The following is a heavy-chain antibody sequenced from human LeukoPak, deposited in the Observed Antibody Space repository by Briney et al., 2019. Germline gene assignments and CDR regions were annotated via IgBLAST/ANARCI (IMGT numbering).Heavy chain of an antibody. CDR1: GYTLTELS. J-gene: IGHJ4*02. V-gene: IGHV1-24*01. CDR3: ATLWFGELFQAH. D-gene: IGHD3-10*01. Sequence: ASVKVSCKVSGYTLTELSMHWVRQAPGKGLEWMGGFDPEDGETIYAQKFQGRVTMTEDTSTDTAYMELSGLRSEDTAVYYCATLWFGELFQAHWGQGTLVTVSS. CDR2: FDPEDGET.